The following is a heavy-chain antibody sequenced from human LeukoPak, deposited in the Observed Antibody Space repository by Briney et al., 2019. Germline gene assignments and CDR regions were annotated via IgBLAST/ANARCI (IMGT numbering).Heavy chain of an antibody. Sequence: GGSLRLSCAASGFTFRNYMMHWVRQAPGKGLEWVSAISGSGGSTYYADSVKGRFTISRDNSKNTLYLQMNSLRAEDTAVYYCAKARLALFDYWGQGTLVTVSS. CDR2: ISGSGGST. J-gene: IGHJ4*02. CDR3: AKARLALFDY. V-gene: IGHV3-23*01. CDR1: GFTFRNYM.